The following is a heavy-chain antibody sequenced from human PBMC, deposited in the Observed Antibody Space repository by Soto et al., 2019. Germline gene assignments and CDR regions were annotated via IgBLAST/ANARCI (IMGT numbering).Heavy chain of an antibody. J-gene: IGHJ6*02. V-gene: IGHV1-3*01. CDR3: ARDVRHYYYYYGMDV. CDR1: GDTFTSYA. Sequence: ASVKVSCKASGDTFTSYAMHWVRQAPGQRLEWMGWINAGNGNTKYSQKFQGRVTITRDTSASTAYMELSSLRSEDTAVYYCARDVRHYYYYYGMDVWGQGTTVTVS. CDR2: INAGNGNT.